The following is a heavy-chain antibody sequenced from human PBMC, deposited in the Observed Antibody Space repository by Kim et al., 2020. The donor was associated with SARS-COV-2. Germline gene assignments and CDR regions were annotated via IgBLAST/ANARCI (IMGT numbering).Heavy chain of an antibody. CDR3: AKDLKTKYSFYYYYAMDV. CDR2: ISWDGGST. J-gene: IGHJ6*02. D-gene: IGHD5-18*01. V-gene: IGHV3-43*01. CDR1: GFTFDDYT. Sequence: GGSLRLSCAASGFTFDDYTMHWVRQAPGKGLEWVSLISWDGGSTYYAYSVKGRFTISRDNSKYYLYLQMNSMRTEDTDLYYCAKDLKTKYSFYYYYAMDVWGQGTTVTVSS.